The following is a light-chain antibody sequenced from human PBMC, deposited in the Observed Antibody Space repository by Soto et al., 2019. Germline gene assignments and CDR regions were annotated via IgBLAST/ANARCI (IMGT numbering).Light chain of an antibody. CDR2: AAS. J-gene: IGKJ2*01. CDR1: QSLSSY. CDR3: QQSYSTLYT. V-gene: IGKV1-39*01. Sequence: DIQMTQSPSSLSASVGDRVTITCRASQSLSSYLNWYQQKPGKAPKLLIYAASSLQSGVPSRFSGGGSWTDFTLPISLLQPEDVANYYCQQSYSTLYTFGQGTKLEIK.